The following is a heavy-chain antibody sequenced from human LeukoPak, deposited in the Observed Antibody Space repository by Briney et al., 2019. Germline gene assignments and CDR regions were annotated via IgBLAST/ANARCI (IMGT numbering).Heavy chain of an antibody. V-gene: IGHV3-7*05. CDR2: IKSDGSEK. CDR3: GRLTTAYDTVDP. D-gene: IGHD3-16*01. CDR1: GFSFGGYW. Sequence: GGSLRLSCAASGFSFGGYWLSWVRQAPGQGLECVASIKSDGSEKYYADSVKGRFTISRDNAKNSLYLQMNSLRAEDTAVYYCGRLTTAYDTVDPWGQGTLVTVPS. J-gene: IGHJ5*02.